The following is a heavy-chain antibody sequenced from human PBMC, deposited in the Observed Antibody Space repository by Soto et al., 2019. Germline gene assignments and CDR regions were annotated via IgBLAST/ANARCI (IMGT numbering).Heavy chain of an antibody. Sequence: EVQLVESGGGLVEPGGSLRLSCAASGFTFNNAWMTWVRQAPGKGLAWVGRIESKTDGQTTDYAASVKGRFTISRDYSIYTLYLQMSNLKTADSAVYSCTTGDGPDYGMDVWGQGTTVTFSS. V-gene: IGHV3-15*04. CDR3: TTGDGPDYGMDV. CDR1: GFTFNNAW. J-gene: IGHJ6*02. CDR2: IESKTDGQTT.